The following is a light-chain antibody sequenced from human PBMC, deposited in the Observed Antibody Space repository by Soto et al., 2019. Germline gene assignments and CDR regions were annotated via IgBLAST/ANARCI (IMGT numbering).Light chain of an antibody. V-gene: IGKV3-15*01. Sequence: EKVMTQSPATLSVSPGERATLSCRASQSVSSYLAWYQQKPGQAPRLLIYDASTRATGVPARFSGSGSGTEFTLTISSLQSEDLAVYYCQQYDDWPETFGQGTKLEIK. CDR2: DAS. J-gene: IGKJ1*01. CDR1: QSVSSY. CDR3: QQYDDWPET.